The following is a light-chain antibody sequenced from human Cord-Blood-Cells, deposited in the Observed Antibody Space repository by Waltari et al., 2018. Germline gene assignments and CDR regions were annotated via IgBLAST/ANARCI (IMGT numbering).Light chain of an antibody. CDR2: DAS. Sequence: DIQMTPSPSSLSASVGDRVTITCQASQDISNYLNWYQQKPGKAPKLLIYDASNLETRVPARFSGSGSGTDFTFTISSLQPEDIATYYCQQYDNLPYTFGQGTKLEIK. CDR1: QDISNY. V-gene: IGKV1-33*01. J-gene: IGKJ2*01. CDR3: QQYDNLPYT.